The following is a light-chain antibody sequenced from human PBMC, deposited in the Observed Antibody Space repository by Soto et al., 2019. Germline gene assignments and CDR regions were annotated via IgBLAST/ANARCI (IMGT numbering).Light chain of an antibody. CDR2: GNSDGSH. CDR3: QTWDTAIVV. Sequence: QLVLTQSPSASASLGASVRLTGTLSSGHTTYAIAWHQQQPEKGPRYLMTGNSDGSHSNGDGIPDRFSGSSSGAERYLTISSLQSEYEADYYCQTWDTAIVVFGTGTKLTVL. V-gene: IGLV4-69*01. CDR1: SGHTTYA. J-gene: IGLJ1*01.